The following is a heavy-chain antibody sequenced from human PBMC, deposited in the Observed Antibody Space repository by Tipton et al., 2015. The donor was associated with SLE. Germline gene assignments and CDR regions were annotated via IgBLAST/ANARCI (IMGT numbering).Heavy chain of an antibody. J-gene: IGHJ4*02. D-gene: IGHD4-11*01. CDR1: GFTFSSSG. Sequence: SLRLSCAASGFTFSSSGMSWVRQAPGKGLEWVSRISGSGAYTLYADSVKGRFTISRDNSKNTLYLQMNGLRAEDTAVYYCAKVDSNSQHLDYGGQGTRVTVSS. CDR2: ISGSGAYT. V-gene: IGHV3-23*01. CDR3: AKVDSNSQHLDY.